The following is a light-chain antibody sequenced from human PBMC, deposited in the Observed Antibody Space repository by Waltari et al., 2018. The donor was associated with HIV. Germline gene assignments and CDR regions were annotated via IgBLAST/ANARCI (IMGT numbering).Light chain of an antibody. Sequence: EIVLTQSPGTLYLSPGERATLACRASQSVSSSFLAWYQQKPGQAPRLLIYGASNRATGIPDRFSGSESGTDFTLTINRLEPEDFAVYYCHQYGTSPRTFGQGTKVELK. J-gene: IGKJ1*01. CDR3: HQYGTSPRT. CDR2: GAS. CDR1: QSVSSSF. V-gene: IGKV3-20*01.